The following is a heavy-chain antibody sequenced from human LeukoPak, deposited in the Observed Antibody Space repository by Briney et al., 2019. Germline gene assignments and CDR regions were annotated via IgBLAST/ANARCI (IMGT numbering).Heavy chain of an antibody. CDR1: GGSFSGYY. J-gene: IGHJ4*02. V-gene: IGHV4-34*09. CDR2: INHSGST. Sequence: SETLSLTCAVYGGSFSGYYWSWIRQPPGKGLEWIGEINHSGSTYYNPSLKSRVTIPVDTSKNQFSLNLRSVTAADTAVYYCARDSSTWWFDYWGQGTLVTVSS. D-gene: IGHD6-13*01. CDR3: ARDSSTWWFDY.